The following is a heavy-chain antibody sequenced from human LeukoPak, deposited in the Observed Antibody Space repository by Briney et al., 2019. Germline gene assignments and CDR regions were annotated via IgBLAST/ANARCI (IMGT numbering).Heavy chain of an antibody. D-gene: IGHD7-27*01. CDR1: GFTFSSYA. CDR2: ISGIGGNT. Sequence: PGGSLRLSCAASGFTFSSYAMSWVRQAPGKGLEWVSGISGIGGNTFYADSVKGRFTISRDNSKNTLHLQLDSLRGEDTAVYYCARDGEPRYWGSGYYYGMDVWGQGATVTVSS. V-gene: IGHV3-23*01. J-gene: IGHJ6*02. CDR3: ARDGEPRYWGSGYYYGMDV.